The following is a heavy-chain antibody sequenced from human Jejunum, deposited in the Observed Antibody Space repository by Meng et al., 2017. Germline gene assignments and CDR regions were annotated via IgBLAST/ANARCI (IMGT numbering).Heavy chain of an antibody. CDR2: ISASGATI. CDR1: GFTFNFYE. V-gene: IGHV3-48*03. Sequence: GESLKISCAASGFTFNFYEMNWVRQAPGKGLEWVSYISASGATIHYADSVKGRFTITRDNANNSRYLQINSLRAEDTAIYSWATADFHDSRCLGCWGQGTKVTVSS. CDR3: ATADFHDSRCLGC. D-gene: IGHD3-22*01. J-gene: IGHJ4*02.